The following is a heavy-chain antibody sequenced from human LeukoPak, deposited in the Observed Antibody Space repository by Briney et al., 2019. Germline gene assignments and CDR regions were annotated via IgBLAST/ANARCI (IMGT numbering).Heavy chain of an antibody. CDR1: GGTFSSYA. J-gene: IGHJ5*02. D-gene: IGHD1-26*01. CDR3: AREGSGSQEEYKWFDP. Sequence: ASVKVSCKASGGTFSSYAISWVRQAPGQGLEWMGGIISIFGTANYAQKFQGRVTITADESTSTAYMELSSLRSEDTAVYYCAREGSGSQEEYKWFDPWGQGTLVTVSS. CDR2: IISIFGTA. V-gene: IGHV1-69*13.